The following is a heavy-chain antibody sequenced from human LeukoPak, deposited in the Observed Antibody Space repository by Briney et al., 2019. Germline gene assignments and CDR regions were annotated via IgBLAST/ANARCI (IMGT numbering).Heavy chain of an antibody. Sequence: GGSLRLSCAASGFKFSSYSMKWVRQAPGKGLEWVSFISSSSSYIYYADSLKGRFTISRDNAKNSLYLQMNSLRAEDTAVYYCARDLRSSGYYAFDYWGQGTLVTVSS. D-gene: IGHD3-22*01. CDR2: ISSSSSYI. CDR3: ARDLRSSGYYAFDY. V-gene: IGHV3-21*01. J-gene: IGHJ4*02. CDR1: GFKFSSYS.